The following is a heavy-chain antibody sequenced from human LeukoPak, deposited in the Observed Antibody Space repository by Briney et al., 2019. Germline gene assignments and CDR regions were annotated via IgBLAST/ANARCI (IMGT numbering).Heavy chain of an antibody. CDR1: GFMFSSNW. CDR3: AKEGRSLQTY. V-gene: IGHV3-7*03. CDR2: IKEDGTET. D-gene: IGHD5-24*01. J-gene: IGHJ4*02. Sequence: GGSLRLSCAASGFMFSSNWMSWVHLAPGKGLEWVANIKEDGTETYYVDSVKGRFTISRDNAKNSLYLQMNSLRVEDTAVYYCAKEGRSLQTYWGQGTLVTVSS.